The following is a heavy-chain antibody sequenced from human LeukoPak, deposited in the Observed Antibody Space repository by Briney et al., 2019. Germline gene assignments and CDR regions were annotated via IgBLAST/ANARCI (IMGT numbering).Heavy chain of an antibody. CDR1: GYTLTELS. J-gene: IGHJ5*02. Sequence: ASVKVSCKVSGYTLTELSMHWVRQAPGKGLEWMGGFDPEDGETIYAQRFQGRVTMTEDKSTETAYMELSSLRSEDTAVYYCATTPRGSNWFDPWGQGTLVTVSS. CDR3: ATTPRGSNWFDP. D-gene: IGHD3-10*01. CDR2: FDPEDGET. V-gene: IGHV1-24*01.